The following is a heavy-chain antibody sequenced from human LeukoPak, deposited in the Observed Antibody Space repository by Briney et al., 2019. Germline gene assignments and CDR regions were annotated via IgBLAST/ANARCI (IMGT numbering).Heavy chain of an antibody. CDR3: AKSSRQFSRDIAGPIDH. Sequence: GGSLRLSCAGSGFALCSMAMSWVRQAPGKGLEWVSSISDSGDFTYYADSVKGRFTISRDNSKNTLFVQMSSLRAEDTAVYYCAKSSRQFSRDIAGPIDHWPQGTLVTVSS. D-gene: IGHD2-15*01. J-gene: IGHJ4*02. V-gene: IGHV3-23*01. CDR2: ISDSGDFT. CDR1: GFALCSMA.